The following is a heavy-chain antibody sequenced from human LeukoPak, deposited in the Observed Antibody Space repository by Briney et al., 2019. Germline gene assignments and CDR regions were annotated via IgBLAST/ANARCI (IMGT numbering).Heavy chain of an antibody. V-gene: IGHV3-11*04. CDR1: GFTVSSNY. J-gene: IGHJ6*03. Sequence: PGGSLRLSCAASGFTVSSNYMSWIRQAPGKGLEWVSYISSSGSTIYYADSVKGRFTISRDNAKNSLYLQMNSLRAEDTAVYYCARRYGGYYYYYMDVWGKGTTVTVSS. D-gene: IGHD5-18*01. CDR2: ISSSGSTI. CDR3: ARRYGGYYYYYMDV.